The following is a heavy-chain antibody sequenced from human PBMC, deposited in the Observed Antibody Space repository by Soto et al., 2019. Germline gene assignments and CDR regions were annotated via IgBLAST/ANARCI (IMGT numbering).Heavy chain of an antibody. D-gene: IGHD3-16*02. CDR3: ATRMITFGGVIVTPDY. Sequence: GALRLSCAASGVTVSSYGMPWVRQAPGKGLEWVAVISYDGSNKYYADSVKGRFTISRDNSKNTLYLQMNSLRAEDTAVYYCATRMITFGGVIVTPDYWGQGTLVTVSS. J-gene: IGHJ4*02. CDR1: GVTVSSYG. V-gene: IGHV3-30*03. CDR2: ISYDGSNK.